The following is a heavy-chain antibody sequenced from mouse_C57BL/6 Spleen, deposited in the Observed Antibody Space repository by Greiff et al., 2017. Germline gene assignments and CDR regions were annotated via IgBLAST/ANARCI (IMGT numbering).Heavy chain of an antibody. CDR1: GYTFTSYW. J-gene: IGHJ3*01. Sequence: VQLQQPGAELVKPGASVKMSCKASGYTFTSYWITWVKQRPGQGLEWIGDIYPGSGSTNYNEKFKSKATLTVDTSSSTAYMQLSSLTSEDSAVYYCARKNDRYGGFAYWGQGTLVTVSA. CDR3: ARKNDRYGGFAY. CDR2: IYPGSGST. D-gene: IGHD2-14*01. V-gene: IGHV1-55*01.